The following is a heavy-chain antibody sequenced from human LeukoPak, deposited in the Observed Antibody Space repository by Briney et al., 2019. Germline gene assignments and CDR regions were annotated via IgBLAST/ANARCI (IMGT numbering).Heavy chain of an antibody. J-gene: IGHJ5*02. CDR1: GGSFSGYY. Sequence: SETLSLTCAVYGGSFSGYYWSWIRQPPGKGLEWIGEINHSGSTNYNPSLKSRVTISVDTSKNQFSLKLSSVTAADTVVYYCARGTVFGYDRFDPWGQGTLVTVSS. V-gene: IGHV4-34*01. D-gene: IGHD3-22*01. CDR3: ARGTVFGYDRFDP. CDR2: INHSGST.